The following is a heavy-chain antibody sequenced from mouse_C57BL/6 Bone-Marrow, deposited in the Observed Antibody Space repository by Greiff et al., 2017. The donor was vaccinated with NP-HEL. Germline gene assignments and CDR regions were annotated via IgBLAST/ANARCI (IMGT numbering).Heavy chain of an antibody. J-gene: IGHJ4*01. V-gene: IGHV1-55*01. CDR1: GYTFTSYW. CDR3: AREGNPYYDYIYYAMDY. CDR2: IYPGSGST. Sequence: QVQLQQPGAELVKPGASVKMSCKASGYTFTSYWITWVKQRPGQGLEWIGDIYPGSGSTNYNEKFKSKATLTVDTSSSTAYMQLSSLTSEASAVYYCAREGNPYYDYIYYAMDYWGQGTSVTVSS. D-gene: IGHD2-4*01.